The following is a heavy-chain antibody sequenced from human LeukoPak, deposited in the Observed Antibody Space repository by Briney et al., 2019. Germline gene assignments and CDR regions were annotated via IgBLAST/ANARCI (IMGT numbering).Heavy chain of an antibody. CDR1: GGSISSGDYY. D-gene: IGHD2-8*01. CDR3: AREELRVYAQFDP. Sequence: PSETLSLTCTVSGGSISSGDYYWSWIRQPPGKGLEWIGYIYYSGSTYYNPSLKSRVTISVDTSKNQFSLKLSSVTAADTAVYYCAREELRVYAQFDPWGQGTLVTVSS. CDR2: IYYSGST. V-gene: IGHV4-30-4*08. J-gene: IGHJ5*02.